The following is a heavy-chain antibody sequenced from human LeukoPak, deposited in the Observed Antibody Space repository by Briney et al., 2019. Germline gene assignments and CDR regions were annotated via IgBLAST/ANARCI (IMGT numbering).Heavy chain of an antibody. CDR1: GFTFSSYW. CDR2: INPGGSSI. D-gene: IGHD5-12*01. CDR3: AKDSRGYDKPFDS. J-gene: IGHJ4*02. Sequence: GRSLRLSCAASGFTFSSYWMHWVRQVPGKGLVWVARINPGGSSITYADSVKGRFTISRDNSKNTLSLQMNSLRAEDTAIYFCAKDSRGYDKPFDSWGQGTPVTVSS. V-gene: IGHV3-74*01.